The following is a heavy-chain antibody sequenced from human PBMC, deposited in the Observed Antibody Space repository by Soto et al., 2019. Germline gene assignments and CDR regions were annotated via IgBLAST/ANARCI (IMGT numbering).Heavy chain of an antibody. CDR2: IYASGSP. D-gene: IGHD1-26*01. V-gene: IGHV4-59*02. CDR1: GGSVSVYY. J-gene: IGHJ4*02. Sequence: SEALSLTCTISGGSVSVYYWSWIRQSTGQGLEWIGYIYASGSPYYNPSLRSRVTISADTSKNQISLKLTSPTAADTAVYYCARGVGSSPPQYWGRGTLVTVSS. CDR3: ARGVGSSPPQY.